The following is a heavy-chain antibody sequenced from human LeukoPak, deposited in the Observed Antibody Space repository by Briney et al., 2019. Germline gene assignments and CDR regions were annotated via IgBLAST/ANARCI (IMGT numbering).Heavy chain of an antibody. CDR2: IYYSGST. V-gene: IGHV4-39*07. CDR1: GGSISSSSYY. D-gene: IGHD3-22*01. J-gene: IGHJ4*02. Sequence: PSETLSLTCTVSGGSISSSSYYWGWIRQPPGKGLEWIGSIYYSGSTYYNPSLKSRVTISVDTSKNQFSLQLSSVTAADTAVYYCAREGHYYDSSGLDYWGQETLVTVSS. CDR3: AREGHYYDSSGLDY.